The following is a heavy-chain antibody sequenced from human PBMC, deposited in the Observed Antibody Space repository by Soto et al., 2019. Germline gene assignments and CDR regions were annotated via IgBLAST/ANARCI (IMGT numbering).Heavy chain of an antibody. V-gene: IGHV3-33*01. D-gene: IGHD3-3*01. Sequence: GGSLRLSCAASGFTFSSYGMHWVRQAPGKGLEWVAVIWYDGSNKYYADSVKGRFTISRDNSKNTMYLQMNSLRAEDTAVYYCSRVQGYDFWSGSISMEGYYYYGMDVWGQGTTVTVSS. CDR2: IWYDGSNK. CDR3: SRVQGYDFWSGSISMEGYYYYGMDV. J-gene: IGHJ6*02. CDR1: GFTFSSYG.